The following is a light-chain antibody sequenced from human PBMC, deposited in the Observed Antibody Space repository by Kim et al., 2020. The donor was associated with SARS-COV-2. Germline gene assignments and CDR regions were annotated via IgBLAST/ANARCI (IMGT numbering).Light chain of an antibody. CDR1: QGISTF. V-gene: IGKV1-9*01. Sequence: IQLTQSPSSLSASIGDGVTITCRATQGISTFLAWYQKKPGKAPQVRIYGASTLQSGVASRFSGSGSGTDFTLTISSLQPADFATYYCLQFKNYPFTFGGGTKVDIK. J-gene: IGKJ4*01. CDR3: LQFKNYPFT. CDR2: GAS.